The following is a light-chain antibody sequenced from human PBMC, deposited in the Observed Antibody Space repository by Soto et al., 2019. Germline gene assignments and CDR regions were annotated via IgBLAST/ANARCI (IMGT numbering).Light chain of an antibody. V-gene: IGKV1-5*01. J-gene: IGKJ2*01. Sequence: DIQMTQSPSTLSASVGERVTLTCRASQSISSYLAWYQQKPGKAPKLLIYDASSLESGVPSRFSGSGSGTEFTLTISSLQPDDFATYYCQQYNSYRFTFGQGTKLEIK. CDR2: DAS. CDR1: QSISSY. CDR3: QQYNSYRFT.